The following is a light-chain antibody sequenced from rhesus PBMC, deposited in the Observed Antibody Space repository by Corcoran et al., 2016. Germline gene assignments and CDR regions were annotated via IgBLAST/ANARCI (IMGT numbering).Light chain of an antibody. CDR2: YAS. J-gene: IGKJ1*01. CDR3: QQHNNYPPT. Sequence: DIQMTQSPSSLSASVGDTVTITCRASQGIRNYLVWYQQKPGKAPKPLIYYASNLESGAPPRFSGSGSGTEFTLTSSSLQPEDFATYYCQQHNNYPPTFGQGTKVEIK. V-gene: IGKV1S3*01. CDR1: QGIRNY.